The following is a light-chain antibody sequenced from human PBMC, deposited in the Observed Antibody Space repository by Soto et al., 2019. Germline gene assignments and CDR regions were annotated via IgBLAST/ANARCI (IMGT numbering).Light chain of an antibody. J-gene: IGKJ5*01. CDR2: DAS. V-gene: IGKV3-11*01. CDR1: QSVSSY. CDR3: QQRSNWPCT. Sequence: EIVLTQSPATLSLSPVERATLSCRASQSVSSYLAWYQQKPGQAPRLLIYDASNRATGIPARFSGRGSGTDFTLTISSLEPEDFAVYYCQQRSNWPCTFGQGTRLEIK.